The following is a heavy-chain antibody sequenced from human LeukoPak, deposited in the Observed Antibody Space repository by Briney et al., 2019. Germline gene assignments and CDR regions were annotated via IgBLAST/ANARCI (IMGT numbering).Heavy chain of an antibody. CDR2: IKQDGSEK. CDR1: GFTFSSYW. D-gene: IGHD6-13*01. V-gene: IGHV3-7*01. J-gene: IGHJ6*03. CDR3: AREFGSIAAAGDYYMDV. Sequence: GGSLRLSYAASGFTFSSYWMSWVRQAPGKGLEWVANIKQDGSEKYYVDSVKGRCTISRDNAKNSLYLKMNSLRAEDTAVYYCAREFGSIAAAGDYYMDVWGKGTTVTVSS.